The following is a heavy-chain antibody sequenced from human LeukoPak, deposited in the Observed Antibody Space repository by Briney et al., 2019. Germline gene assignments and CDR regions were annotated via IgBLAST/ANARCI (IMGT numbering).Heavy chain of an antibody. J-gene: IGHJ4*02. D-gene: IGHD4-17*01. CDR3: ARDPHEDYGDYEYFDY. CDR1: GFTFSSYS. V-gene: IGHV3-48*04. Sequence: PGGSLRLSCAASGFTFSSYSMNWVRQAPGKGLEWDSYISSSSSTIYYADSVKGRFTISRDNAKNSLYLQMNSVRAEDTAVYYCARDPHEDYGDYEYFDYWGQGTLVTVSS. CDR2: ISSSSSTI.